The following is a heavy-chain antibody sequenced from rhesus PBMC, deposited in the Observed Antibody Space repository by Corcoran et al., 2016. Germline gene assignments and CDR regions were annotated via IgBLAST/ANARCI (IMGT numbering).Heavy chain of an antibody. CDR1: GGSITSGYYY. CDR3: ARPYYNFWSGQDNSLDV. J-gene: IGHJ5-2*02. V-gene: IGHV4-122*02. Sequence: QVQLQESGPGLVKPSETLSLTCAVSGGSITSGYYYWSCIRHPPGKGLEWIGYITYSGITSYNPSLKSRVTISRDTSKNQFSLKLSSVTAADTAVYYCARPYYNFWSGQDNSLDVWGRGVLVTVSS. CDR2: ITYSGIT. D-gene: IGHD3-3*01.